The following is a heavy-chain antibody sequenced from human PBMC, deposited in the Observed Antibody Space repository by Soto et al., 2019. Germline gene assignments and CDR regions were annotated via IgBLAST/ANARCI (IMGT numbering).Heavy chain of an antibody. J-gene: IGHJ6*02. V-gene: IGHV4-39*01. D-gene: IGHD1-1*01. Sequence: PSETLSLTCTVSGGSISSSSYYWGWIRQPPGKGLEWIGSIYYSGSTYYNPSLKSRVTISVDTSKNQFSLKLSSVTAADTAVYYSASRTDYYYYYGMDVWGQGTTVTVSS. CDR2: IYYSGST. CDR1: GGSISSSSYY. CDR3: ASRTDYYYYYGMDV.